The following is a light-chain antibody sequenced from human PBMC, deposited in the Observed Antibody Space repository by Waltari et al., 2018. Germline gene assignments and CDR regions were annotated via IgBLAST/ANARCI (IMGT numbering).Light chain of an antibody. V-gene: IGKV3-11*01. CDR1: QRISMY. Sequence: EIVLTQSPATLSLSPGGRAVLSCRASQRISMYLAWNQQKPGQPPRLLIYDATHRASGIPTRFSGSGSGTDFTLTISRLEPEDSVIYYCQQRTNWPPYSFGQGTRLDIK. CDR3: QQRTNWPPYS. J-gene: IGKJ2*03. CDR2: DAT.